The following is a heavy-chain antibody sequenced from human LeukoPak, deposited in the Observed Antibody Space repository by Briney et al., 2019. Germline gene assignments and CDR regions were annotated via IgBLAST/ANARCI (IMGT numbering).Heavy chain of an antibody. J-gene: IGHJ4*02. Sequence: GGSLKLSCEASGFTFSSYWMHWVRQIPGKGLMWVSRIESNGLTLYADSVRDRFTISRDNGKNTIYLQMNSLRVDDTAIYYCASEPSNYYGSGSYHSANDYWGQGTLVTVSS. D-gene: IGHD3-10*01. CDR3: ASEPSNYYGSGSYHSANDY. CDR1: GFTFSSYW. V-gene: IGHV3-74*01. CDR2: IESNGLT.